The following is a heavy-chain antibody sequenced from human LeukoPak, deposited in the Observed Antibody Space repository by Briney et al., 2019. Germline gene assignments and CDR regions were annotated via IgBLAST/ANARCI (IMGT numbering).Heavy chain of an antibody. V-gene: IGHV1-8*03. Sequence: ASVKVSCKASGYTFISYDINWVRQVTGQGLEWMGWMNPNSGNTGYAQKFQGRVTITRNTSISTAFMELSSLRSEDTAVYYCAKGDYLPAAGIDYWGQGTLVTVSS. CDR1: GYTFISYD. J-gene: IGHJ4*02. D-gene: IGHD6-13*01. CDR2: MNPNSGNT. CDR3: AKGDYLPAAGIDY.